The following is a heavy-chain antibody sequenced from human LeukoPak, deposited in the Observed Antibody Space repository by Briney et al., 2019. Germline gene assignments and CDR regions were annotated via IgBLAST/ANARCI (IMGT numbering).Heavy chain of an antibody. V-gene: IGHV3-7*01. Sequence: SGGSLRLSCATSGFTFSSYWMSWVRQTPGKGLEWVANIKQDGSEKYYVDSVKGRFTISRDNAKNSLYLQMNSLRAEDTAVYYCAKDGDSSGYLNYFDYWGQGTLVTVSS. CDR2: IKQDGSEK. J-gene: IGHJ4*02. CDR1: GFTFSSYW. CDR3: AKDGDSSGYLNYFDY. D-gene: IGHD3-22*01.